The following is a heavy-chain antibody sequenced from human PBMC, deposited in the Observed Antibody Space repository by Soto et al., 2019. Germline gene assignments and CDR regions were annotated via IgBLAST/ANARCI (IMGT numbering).Heavy chain of an antibody. Sequence: EVQLVESGGGLVQPGGSLRLSCAASGFTFSSYWMSWVRQAPGKGLEWVANINQDGSEKYYVDSVKGRFTISRDNAKNSLYLQMNSLRAEDTAVYYCARAPHYYDSSVAFDIWGQGTMVTVSP. V-gene: IGHV3-7*03. J-gene: IGHJ3*02. CDR3: ARAPHYYDSSVAFDI. CDR1: GFTFSSYW. D-gene: IGHD3-22*01. CDR2: INQDGSEK.